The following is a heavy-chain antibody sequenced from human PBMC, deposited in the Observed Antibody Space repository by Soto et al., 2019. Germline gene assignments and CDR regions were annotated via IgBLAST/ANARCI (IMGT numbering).Heavy chain of an antibody. V-gene: IGHV4-39*01. CDR1: GGSISSSSYY. D-gene: IGHD3-10*01. Sequence: QLQLQESGPGLVKPSETLSLTCTVSGGSISSSSYYWGWIRQPPGKGLEWIGSIYYSGSTYYNPSHECRVTISVDTSKNQFSLKLSSVTAADTGVYYCARLRFGFGPLLDRKNWFDPWGQGTLVTVSS. CDR3: ARLRFGFGPLLDRKNWFDP. J-gene: IGHJ5*02. CDR2: IYYSGST.